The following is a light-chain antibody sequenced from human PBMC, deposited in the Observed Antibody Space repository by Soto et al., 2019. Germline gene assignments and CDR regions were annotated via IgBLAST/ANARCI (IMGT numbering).Light chain of an antibody. Sequence: DIQMTQSPSSLSASVGDRVTITCRASQGISNYLAWYQQKSGKVPKLLIYAASTLQSGVPSRFSGSGSGTDFTLTISSLQPENVATYYCQKYNTAPALTFGGGTKVDIK. CDR1: QGISNY. CDR3: QKYNTAPALT. J-gene: IGKJ4*01. CDR2: AAS. V-gene: IGKV1-27*01.